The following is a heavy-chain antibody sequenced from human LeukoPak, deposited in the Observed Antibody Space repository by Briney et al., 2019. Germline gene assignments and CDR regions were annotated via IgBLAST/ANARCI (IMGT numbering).Heavy chain of an antibody. Sequence: GGSLRLSCAASGFTFSSYGMHWVRQAPGKGLEWVAFIRYDGSNKYYADSVKGRFTISRDNSKNALYLQMNSLRAEDTAVYYCAKDPRNSSGWYGTYYFDYWGQGTLVTVSS. J-gene: IGHJ4*02. CDR2: IRYDGSNK. D-gene: IGHD6-19*01. CDR3: AKDPRNSSGWYGTYYFDY. V-gene: IGHV3-30*02. CDR1: GFTFSSYG.